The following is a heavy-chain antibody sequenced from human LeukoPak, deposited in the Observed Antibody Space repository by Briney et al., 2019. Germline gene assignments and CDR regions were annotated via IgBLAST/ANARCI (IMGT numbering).Heavy chain of an antibody. Sequence: SETLSLTCAVYGGSFSGYYWSWIRQPPGKGVEWIGEINHSGSTNYNPSLKSRVTISVDTSKNQFSLKLSSVTAADTAVYYCARRRRYGSGSYFSSFWFDPWGQGTLVTVSS. D-gene: IGHD3-10*01. CDR1: GGSFSGYY. CDR2: INHSGST. V-gene: IGHV4-34*01. J-gene: IGHJ5*02. CDR3: ARRRRYGSGSYFSSFWFDP.